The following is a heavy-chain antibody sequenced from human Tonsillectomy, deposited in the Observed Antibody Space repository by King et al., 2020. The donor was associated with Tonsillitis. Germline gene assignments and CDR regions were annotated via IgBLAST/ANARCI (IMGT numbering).Heavy chain of an antibody. CDR1: GFTFSNTW. D-gene: IGHD2-15*01. Sequence: VQLVESGGGFVKPGGSLRLSCVASGFTFSNTWMSWVRQARGKGLDWFGRIKSKSDGGTTDYAAPVKGRFSISRDDTRNTLYLQMNSLKSEDTAVYYCITDCSGGSCLGFWGQGTLVTVSS. J-gene: IGHJ4*02. CDR3: ITDCSGGSCLGF. V-gene: IGHV3-15*05. CDR2: IKSKSDGGTT.